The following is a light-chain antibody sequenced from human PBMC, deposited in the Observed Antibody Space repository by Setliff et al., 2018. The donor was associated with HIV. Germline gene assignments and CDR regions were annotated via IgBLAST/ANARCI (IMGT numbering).Light chain of an antibody. CDR2: EVS. CDR1: SSDVGSYNL. J-gene: IGLJ1*01. V-gene: IGLV2-23*02. Sequence: QSALAQPASVSGSPGQPITLSCTGTSSDVGSYNLVSWYQHHPGKAPKLMIYEVSKRPSGVSNRFSGSKSGNTASLTISGLQAEDEADYYCCSYAGSSTYVFGTGTKVTVL. CDR3: CSYAGSSTYV.